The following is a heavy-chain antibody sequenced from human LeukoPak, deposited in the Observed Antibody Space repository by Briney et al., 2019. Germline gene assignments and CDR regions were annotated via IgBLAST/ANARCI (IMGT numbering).Heavy chain of an antibody. CDR3: AKDRGGEVVPAATAHEDYYYYYMDV. J-gene: IGHJ6*03. Sequence: GGSLRLSCAASGFTFSSYAMSWVRQAPGKGLEWVSAISGSGGSTYYADSVKGRFTISRDNSKNTLYLQMNSLRAEDTAVYYCAKDRGGEVVPAATAHEDYYYYYMDVWGKGTTVTVSS. CDR2: ISGSGGST. D-gene: IGHD2-2*01. CDR1: GFTFSSYA. V-gene: IGHV3-23*01.